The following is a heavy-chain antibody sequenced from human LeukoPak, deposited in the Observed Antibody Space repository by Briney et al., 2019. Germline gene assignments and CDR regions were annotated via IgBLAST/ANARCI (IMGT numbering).Heavy chain of an antibody. CDR2: ISGSGGST. D-gene: IGHD3-3*01. CDR1: GFTFSSYA. J-gene: IGHJ4*02. CDR3: ARRGGFWSGSVDY. Sequence: GRSLRLSCAASGFTFSSYAMSWVRQALGKGLEWVSAISGSGGSTYYADSVKGRFTISRDNSKNTLYLQMNSLRAEDTAVYYCARRGGFWSGSVDYWGQGTLVTVSS. V-gene: IGHV3-23*01.